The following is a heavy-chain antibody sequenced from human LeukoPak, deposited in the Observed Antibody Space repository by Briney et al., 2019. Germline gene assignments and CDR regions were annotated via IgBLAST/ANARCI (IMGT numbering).Heavy chain of an antibody. J-gene: IGHJ5*02. D-gene: IGHD3-10*01. CDR3: AKYAHGSGTSFDP. CDR2: IRYDGNNK. CDR1: GFTFSNYG. V-gene: IGHV3-30*02. Sequence: GGSLRLSCAASGFTFSNYGMHWVRQAPGKGLEWVAFIRYDGNNKYYADSVKGRFTISRDNAKNSVYLQMSSLRAEDTAVYHCAKYAHGSGTSFDPWGQGTLVTVSS.